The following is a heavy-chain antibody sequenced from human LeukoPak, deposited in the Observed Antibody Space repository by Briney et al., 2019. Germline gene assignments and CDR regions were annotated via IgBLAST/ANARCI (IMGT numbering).Heavy chain of an antibody. CDR3: VKTMITFGGVIRTDAFDM. D-gene: IGHD3-16*01. V-gene: IGHV3-64D*06. Sequence: GGSPRLSCSASGFTFSRYAMHWVRQAPGKGLEYVSGINNNGGSTYYADSVKARFTISRDNSKNTLFLQMTSLRAEDTAVYFCVKTMITFGGVIRTDAFDMWGQGTLVTVSS. CDR2: INNNGGST. J-gene: IGHJ3*02. CDR1: GFTFSRYA.